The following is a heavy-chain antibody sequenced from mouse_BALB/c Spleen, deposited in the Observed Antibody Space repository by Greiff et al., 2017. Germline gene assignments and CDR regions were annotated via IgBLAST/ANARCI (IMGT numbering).Heavy chain of an antibody. CDR3: ARIGWYFDV. J-gene: IGHJ1*01. CDR1: GYSITSDYA. D-gene: IGHD2-14*01. V-gene: IGHV3-2*02. Sequence: DVQLVESGPGLVKPSQSLSLTCTVTGYSITSDYAWNWIRQFPGNKLEWMGYISYSGSTSYNPSLKSRISITRDTSKNQFFLQLNSVTTEDTATYYCARIGWYFDVWGAGTTVTVSS. CDR2: ISYSGST.